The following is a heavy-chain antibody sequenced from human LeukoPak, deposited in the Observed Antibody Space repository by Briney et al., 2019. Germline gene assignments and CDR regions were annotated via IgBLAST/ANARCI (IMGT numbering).Heavy chain of an antibody. CDR1: GFTFDDYA. D-gene: IGHD5-12*01. J-gene: IGHJ4*02. CDR2: ISWNSGSI. V-gene: IGHV3-9*01. CDR3: AKDGSGYAKSIDY. Sequence: GRSLRLSCAASGFTFDDYAMHWVRQAAGKGLECVSGISWNSGSIGYADSVKGRFTISRDNAKNSLYLQMNSLRAEDTALYYCAKDGSGYAKSIDYWGQGTLVTVSS.